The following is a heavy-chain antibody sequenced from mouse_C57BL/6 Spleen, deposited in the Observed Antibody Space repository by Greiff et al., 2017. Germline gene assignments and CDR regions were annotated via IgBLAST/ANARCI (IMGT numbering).Heavy chain of an antibody. CDR2: INPNNGGT. D-gene: IGHD1-1*01. CDR1: GYTFTDYN. J-gene: IGHJ4*01. CDR3: ARTVVAQDYAMDY. Sequence: VQLQQSGPELVKPGASVKIPCKASGYTFTDYNMDWVKQSHGKSLEWIGDINPNNGGTIYNQKFKGKATLTVDKSSSTAYMELRSLTSEDTAVYYCARTVVAQDYAMDYWGQGTSVTVSS. V-gene: IGHV1-18*01.